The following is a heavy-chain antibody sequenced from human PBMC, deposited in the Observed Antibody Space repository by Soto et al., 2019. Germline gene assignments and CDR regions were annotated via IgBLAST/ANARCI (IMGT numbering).Heavy chain of an antibody. CDR2: ISGSGGST. D-gene: IGHD2-8*01. V-gene: IGHV3-23*01. Sequence: VQMLESGGGLVQPGGSLRLSCAASGFTFRSYAMSWVRQAPGKDLEWVSGISGSGGSTYYADSVKGRFTISRDNSKNTLYLQINSLTAEDTAVYYCAKVGIYCSDGVCTAYWGQGTLVTVSS. CDR1: GFTFRSYA. CDR3: AKVGIYCSDGVCTAY. J-gene: IGHJ4*02.